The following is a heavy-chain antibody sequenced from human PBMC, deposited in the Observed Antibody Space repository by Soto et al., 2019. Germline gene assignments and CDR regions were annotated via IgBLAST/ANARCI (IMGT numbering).Heavy chain of an antibody. CDR3: AKVFSSRWDYYYYYLLSV. D-gene: IGHD6-13*01. J-gene: IGHJ6*03. V-gene: IGHV3-23*01. Sequence: GGSLRLSCAASGFTFSSYAMSWVRQAPGKGLEWVSAISGSGGSTYYADSVKGRFTISRDNSKNTLYLQMNSLRAEDTAVYYCAKVFSSRWDYYYYYLLSVWSKGTTDIGSS. CDR1: GFTFSSYA. CDR2: ISGSGGST.